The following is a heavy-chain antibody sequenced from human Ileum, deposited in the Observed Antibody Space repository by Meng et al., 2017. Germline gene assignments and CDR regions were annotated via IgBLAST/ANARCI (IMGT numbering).Heavy chain of an antibody. V-gene: IGHV4-4*02. CDR3: VNYCSGGKCSPNEKTQH. Sequence: QLQLQESGPGLVKPSGTLSLTCGVSGGSFSSGNWWGWVRQPPGKGLEWIGDIFHTGNTNYNPSLQSRVSLSIDKSKNQFSLKVISVTAADTAVYYCVNYCSGGKCSPNEKTQHWCQGTLVTVSS. CDR2: IFHTGNT. D-gene: IGHD2-15*01. J-gene: IGHJ1*01. CDR1: GGSFSSGNW.